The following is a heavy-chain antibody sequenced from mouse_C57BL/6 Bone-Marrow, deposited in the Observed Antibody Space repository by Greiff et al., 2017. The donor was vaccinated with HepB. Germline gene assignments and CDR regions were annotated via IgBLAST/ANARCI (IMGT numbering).Heavy chain of an antibody. D-gene: IGHD3-2*02. J-gene: IGHJ3*01. V-gene: IGHV1-50*01. CDR2: IDPSDSYT. CDR1: GYTFTSYW. Sequence: QVQLQQPGAELVKPGASVKLSCKASGYTFTSYWMQWVKQRPGQGLEWIGEIDPSDSYTNYNQKFKGKATLTVDTSSSTAYMQLSSLTSEDSAVYYCALDSSGSAFAYWGQGTLVTVSA. CDR3: ALDSSGSAFAY.